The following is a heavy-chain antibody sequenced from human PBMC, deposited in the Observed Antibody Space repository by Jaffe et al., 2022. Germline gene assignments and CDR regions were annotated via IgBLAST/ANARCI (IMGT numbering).Heavy chain of an antibody. CDR1: GFTFSSYE. J-gene: IGHJ6*03. Sequence: EVQLVESGGGLVQPGGSLRLSCAASGFTFSSYEMNWVRQAPGKGLEWVSYISSSGSTIYYADSVKGRFTISRDNAKNSLYLQMNSLRAEDTAVYYCARNNYDILTATGGIRGYYYYMDVWGKGTTVTVSS. V-gene: IGHV3-48*03. CDR3: ARNNYDILTATGGIRGYYYYMDV. D-gene: IGHD3-9*01. CDR2: ISSSGSTI.